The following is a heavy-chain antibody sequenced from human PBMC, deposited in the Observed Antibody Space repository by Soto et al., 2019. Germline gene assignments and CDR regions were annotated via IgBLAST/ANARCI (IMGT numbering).Heavy chain of an antibody. CDR2: ISAYNGNT. J-gene: IGHJ5*02. V-gene: IGHV1-18*01. CDR1: GYTFTSYG. Sequence: QVQLVQSGAEVKKPGASVKVSCKASGYTFTSYGISWVRQAPGQGLEWMGWISAYNGNTKYAQKLQGRVTMTTDTATSTAYMEPRSLRSDDTALYSCARDYTHSGWFDPWGQGTLVTVSS. CDR3: ARDYTHSGWFDP. D-gene: IGHD2-21*01.